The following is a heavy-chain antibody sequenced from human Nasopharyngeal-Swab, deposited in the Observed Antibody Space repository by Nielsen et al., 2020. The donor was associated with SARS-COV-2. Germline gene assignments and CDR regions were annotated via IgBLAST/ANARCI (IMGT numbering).Heavy chain of an antibody. Sequence: SGPTLVKPTQTLTLTCTFSGFSLSTSGMCVSWIRQPPGKALEWLALIDWDDDKYYSTSLKTRLTISKDTSKNQVVLTMTNMDPVDTATYCCARAQVGAERPFYYYYYYMDVWGKGTTVTVSS. CDR3: ARAQVGAERPFYYYYYYMDV. J-gene: IGHJ6*03. CDR1: GFSLSTSGMC. CDR2: IDWDDDK. V-gene: IGHV2-70*01. D-gene: IGHD4/OR15-4a*01.